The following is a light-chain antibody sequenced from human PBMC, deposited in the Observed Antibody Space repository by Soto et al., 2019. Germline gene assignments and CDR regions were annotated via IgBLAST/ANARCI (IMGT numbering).Light chain of an antibody. CDR1: QSVSNN. CDR3: QQYNNWPPWT. CDR2: DAS. Sequence: ILMTQSPATLSVSPGERATLSCRASQSVSNNLAWYQQKPGQAPRLLIYDASTRATGIPARFSGSGSGTEFNLTISGLQSEDFAVYYCQQYNNWPPWTFGHGTKVEIK. V-gene: IGKV3-15*01. J-gene: IGKJ1*01.